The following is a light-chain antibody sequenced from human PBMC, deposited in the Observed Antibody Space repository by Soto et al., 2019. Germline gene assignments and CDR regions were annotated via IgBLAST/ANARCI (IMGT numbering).Light chain of an antibody. CDR3: QKYKSAPWT. CDR1: QAIGNY. J-gene: IGKJ1*01. V-gene: IGKV1-27*01. Sequence: DIQMTQSPSSLSASVGDRVTITCRASQAIGNYLAWYQQKPGKVPKLLIYTASTLQSGVPFRFSGSGSGTDFTLTISSLQPEDGATYYCQKYKSAPWTFGQGTKVEIK. CDR2: TAS.